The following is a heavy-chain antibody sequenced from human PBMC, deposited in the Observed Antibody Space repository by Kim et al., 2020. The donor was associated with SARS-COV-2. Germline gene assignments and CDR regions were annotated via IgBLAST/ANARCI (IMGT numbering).Heavy chain of an antibody. CDR1: GFTFSSYD. CDR3: AKESGSGSYYAWTYYYYGMYV. J-gene: IGHJ6*02. V-gene: IGHV3-30*18. CDR2: ISYDGSNK. Sequence: GGSLRLSCAASGFTFSSYDMHWVRQAPGKGLEWVAVISYDGSNKYYADSVKGRFTISRDNSKNTLYLQMNSLRAEDTAVYYCAKESGSGSYYAWTYYYYGMYVWGQGTTVAVS. D-gene: IGHD3-10*01.